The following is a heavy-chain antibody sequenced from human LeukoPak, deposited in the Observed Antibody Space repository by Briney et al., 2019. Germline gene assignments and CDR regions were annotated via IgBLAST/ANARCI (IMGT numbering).Heavy chain of an antibody. CDR2: ISSSGSTI. D-gene: IGHD5-12*01. V-gene: IGHV3-11*01. J-gene: IGHJ6*02. Sequence: GGYLRLSCAASGFTFSDYYMSWIRQAPGKELEWVSYISSSGSTIYYADSVKGRFTISRDNAKNSLYLQMNSLRAEDTAVYYCARAPVDIVATIGYYYGMDVWGQGTTVTVSS. CDR3: ARAPVDIVATIGYYYGMDV. CDR1: GFTFSDYY.